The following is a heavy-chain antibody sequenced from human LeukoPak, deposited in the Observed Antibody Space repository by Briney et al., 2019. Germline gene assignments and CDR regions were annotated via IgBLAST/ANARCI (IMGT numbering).Heavy chain of an antibody. CDR3: ARRPMVRDDYFDY. CDR1: GGPISSGDYY. V-gene: IGHV4-30-4*01. J-gene: IGHJ4*02. CDR2: IYYNGGT. Sequence: PSQTLSLTCTVSGGPISSGDYYWSWIRQPPGKGLEWIGYIYYNGGTYYNPSLKRRVTISLDTSKSQFSLKLSSVTAADTAVYYCARRPMVRDDYFDYWGQGTLVTVSS. D-gene: IGHD3-10*01.